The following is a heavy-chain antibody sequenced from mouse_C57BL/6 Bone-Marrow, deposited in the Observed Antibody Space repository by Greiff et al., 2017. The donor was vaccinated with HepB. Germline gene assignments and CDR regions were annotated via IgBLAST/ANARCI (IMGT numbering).Heavy chain of an antibody. D-gene: IGHD2-3*01. CDR2: ISSGGDYI. Sequence: EVKVVESGEGLVKPGGSLKLSCAASGFTFSSYAMSWVRQTPEKRLEWVAYISSGGDYIYYADTVKGRLTISRDNARNTLYLQMSSLKSEDTAMYYCTREGDGYYPYYYAMDYWGQGTSVTVSS. CDR1: GFTFSSYA. V-gene: IGHV5-9-1*02. J-gene: IGHJ4*01. CDR3: TREGDGYYPYYYAMDY.